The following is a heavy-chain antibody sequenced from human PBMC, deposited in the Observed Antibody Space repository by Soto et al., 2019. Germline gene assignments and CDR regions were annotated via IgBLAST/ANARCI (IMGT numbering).Heavy chain of an antibody. J-gene: IGHJ6*02. CDR3: ASVVMTTVTTRYYYYGMDV. CDR2: IIPIFGTA. CDR1: GGTFSSYA. D-gene: IGHD4-17*01. Sequence: ASVKVSCKASGGTFSSYAISWVRQAPGQGLEWMGGIIPIFGTANYAQKFQGRVTITADESTSTAYMELSSLRSEDTAVYYCASVVMTTVTTRYYYYGMDVWGQGTTVTVSS. V-gene: IGHV1-69*13.